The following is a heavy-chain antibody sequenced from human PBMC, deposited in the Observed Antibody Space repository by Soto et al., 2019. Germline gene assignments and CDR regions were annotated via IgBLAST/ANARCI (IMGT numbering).Heavy chain of an antibody. D-gene: IGHD3-10*01. CDR1: GYTFTGYY. J-gene: IGHJ6*02. V-gene: IGHV1-2*02. CDR2: INPNSGGT. Sequence: ASVKVSCKASGYTFTGYYMHWVRQAPGQGLEWMGWINPNSGGTNYAQKFQGRVTMTRDTSISTAYMELSRLRSDDTAVYYCARDPFREVLWFGEPVYHYYYGMDVWGQGTTVTVSS. CDR3: ARDPFREVLWFGEPVYHYYYGMDV.